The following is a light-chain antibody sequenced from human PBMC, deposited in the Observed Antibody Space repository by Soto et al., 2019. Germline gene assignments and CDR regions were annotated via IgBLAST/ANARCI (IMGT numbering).Light chain of an antibody. CDR2: GNT. V-gene: IGLV1-40*01. CDR3: QSYDRSLTGV. Sequence: QSVLTQPPSVSEAPGQRITISCTGSSSNIGADFDVYWYQQLPGAAPKLLIYGNTNRPSGVPDRFSGSKSGTSASLAITGLQAEDEADYYCQSYDRSLTGVFGTGTKVTVL. J-gene: IGLJ1*01. CDR1: SSNIGADFD.